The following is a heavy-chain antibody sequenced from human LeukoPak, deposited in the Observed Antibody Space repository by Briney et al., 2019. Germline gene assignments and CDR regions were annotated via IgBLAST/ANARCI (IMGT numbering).Heavy chain of an antibody. Sequence: GASVKVSCKASGGTFSSYAISWVRQAPGQGLEWMGGIIPIFGTANYARKFQGRVTITTDESTSTAYMELSSLRSEDTAVYYCARGLPPYYYDFWSGNYMDVWGKGTTVTVSS. V-gene: IGHV1-69*05. CDR3: ARGLPPYYYDFWSGNYMDV. CDR1: GGTFSSYA. CDR2: IIPIFGTA. J-gene: IGHJ6*03. D-gene: IGHD3-3*01.